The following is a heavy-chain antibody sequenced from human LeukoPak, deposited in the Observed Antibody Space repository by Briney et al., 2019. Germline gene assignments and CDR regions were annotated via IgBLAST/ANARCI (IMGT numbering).Heavy chain of an antibody. D-gene: IGHD2-15*01. CDR3: ARSPLLGPSPYYYYMDV. Sequence: GGSLRLSCAASGFTFSDYYMSWIRQAPGKGLEWVSYISSSGSTIYYADSVKGRFTISRDNAKNSLYLQMNSLRAEDTAVYYCARSPLLGPSPYYYYMDVWGKGTTVTVSS. J-gene: IGHJ6*03. CDR1: GFTFSDYY. V-gene: IGHV3-11*01. CDR2: ISSSGSTI.